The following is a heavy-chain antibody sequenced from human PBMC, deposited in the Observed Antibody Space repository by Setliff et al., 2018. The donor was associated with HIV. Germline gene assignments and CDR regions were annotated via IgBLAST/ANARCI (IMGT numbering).Heavy chain of an antibody. J-gene: IGHJ4*02. V-gene: IGHV3-11*04. CDR1: GFTFSNAW. CDR3: ATDPRRLSY. D-gene: IGHD2-21*01. Sequence: LRLSCAASGFTFSNAWMSWVRQAPGRGLEWVSYVSSSADTTFYADSVKGRFTISRDSAKNSLYLQMKSLSDEDTAVYYCATDPRRLSYWGQGTLVTVSS. CDR2: VSSSADTT.